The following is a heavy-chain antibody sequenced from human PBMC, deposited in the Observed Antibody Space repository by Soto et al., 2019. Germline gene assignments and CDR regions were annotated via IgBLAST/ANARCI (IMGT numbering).Heavy chain of an antibody. CDR1: GGSISSGDYY. D-gene: IGHD4-17*01. CDR2: IYYSGST. Sequence: QVQLQESGPGLVKPSQTLSLTCTVSGGSISSGDYYWSWIRQPPGKGLEWIGYIYYSGSTYYNPSLKSRVTISVDTSKNQFSLKLSSVTAADTAVYYCARGEGDYALGYYYYYGMDVWGQGTTVTVSS. J-gene: IGHJ6*02. V-gene: IGHV4-30-4*01. CDR3: ARGEGDYALGYYYYYGMDV.